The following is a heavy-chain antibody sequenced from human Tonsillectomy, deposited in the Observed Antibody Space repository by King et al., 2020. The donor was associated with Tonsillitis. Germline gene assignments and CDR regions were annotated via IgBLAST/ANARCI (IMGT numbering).Heavy chain of an antibody. V-gene: IGHV1-18*04. CDR3: AWAPVWGSDY. CDR2: ISAYNGNT. D-gene: IGHD3-16*01. Sequence: VQLVESGAEVKKPGASVKVSCKASGYTFTSYGISWVRQAPGQGLEWMGYISAYNGNTNYAQRLQDRVTLTTEKSTSTAFMELKSRRSDDTAVYYCAWAPVWGSDYWGQGTLVTVSS. CDR1: GYTFTSYG. J-gene: IGHJ4*02.